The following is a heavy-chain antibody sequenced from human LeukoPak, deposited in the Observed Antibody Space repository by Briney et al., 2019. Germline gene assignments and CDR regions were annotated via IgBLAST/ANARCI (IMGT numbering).Heavy chain of an antibody. J-gene: IGHJ6*03. CDR3: ARGSVGIAHYYYYMDV. CDR2: ISAYNGNT. D-gene: IGHD6-6*01. Sequence: ASVKVSCKASGYTFTSYGISWVRQAPGQGLEWMGWISAYNGNTNYAQKLQGRVTMTTDTSTSTAYMELRSLRSEDTAVYYCARGSVGIAHYYYYMDVWGKGTTVTVSS. CDR1: GYTFTSYG. V-gene: IGHV1-18*01.